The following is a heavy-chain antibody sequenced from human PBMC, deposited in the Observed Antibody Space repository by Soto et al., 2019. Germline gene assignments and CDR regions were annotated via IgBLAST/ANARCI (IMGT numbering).Heavy chain of an antibody. CDR3: ARDLGVDCSSTSCPDYGMDV. CDR1: GYTVTSYA. D-gene: IGHD2-2*01. V-gene: IGHV1-3*01. J-gene: IGHJ6*02. CDR2: INAGNGNT. Sequence: GASVKVSCKASGYTVTSYAMHSVRQAPGQRLEWMGWINAGNGNTKYSQKFQGRVTITRDTSASTAYMELSSLRSEDTAVYYCARDLGVDCSSTSCPDYGMDVWGQGTTVTVSS.